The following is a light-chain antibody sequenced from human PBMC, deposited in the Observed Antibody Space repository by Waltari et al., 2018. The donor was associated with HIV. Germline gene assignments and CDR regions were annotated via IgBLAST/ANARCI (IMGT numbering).Light chain of an antibody. CDR2: EGS. Sequence: QSALTPPASVSGSPGQSITISCPGTSSDVGSYNLVSWYKQHPGKAPKLMIYEGSKRPSGVSNRFSGSKSGNTASLTISGLQAEDEADYYCCSYAGSSLYVFGTGTKVTVL. V-gene: IGLV2-23*01. CDR3: CSYAGSSLYV. J-gene: IGLJ1*01. CDR1: SSDVGSYNL.